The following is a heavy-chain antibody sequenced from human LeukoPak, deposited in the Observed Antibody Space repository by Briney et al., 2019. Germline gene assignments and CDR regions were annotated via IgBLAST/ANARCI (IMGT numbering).Heavy chain of an antibody. D-gene: IGHD1-1*01. V-gene: IGHV1-46*03. CDR1: GYTFTSYY. CDR3: ARVPGPGHMDV. CDR2: INPSGGST. J-gene: IGHJ6*03. Sequence: ASVKVSCKASGYTFTSYYMHWVRQAPGQGLGWMGIINPSGGSTSYAQKFQGRVTMTRDTSTSTVYMELSSLRSEDTAVYYCARVPGPGHMDVWGKGTTVTVSS.